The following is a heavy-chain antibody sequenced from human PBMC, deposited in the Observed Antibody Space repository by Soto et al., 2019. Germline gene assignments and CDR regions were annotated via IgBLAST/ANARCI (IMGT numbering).Heavy chain of an antibody. CDR3: AREVWGPVD. Sequence: VVSLRLSCEASGGTFTGYTMIWVRQCPGEGLEWLANIKEDGIQKNYVDSVKGRFTISRDNAKKSLYLQMNSLRVDDTAVYYCAREVWGPVDWGQGTLVTVS. V-gene: IGHV3-7*01. J-gene: IGHJ4*02. CDR1: GGTFTGYT. CDR2: IKEDGIQK. D-gene: IGHD7-27*01.